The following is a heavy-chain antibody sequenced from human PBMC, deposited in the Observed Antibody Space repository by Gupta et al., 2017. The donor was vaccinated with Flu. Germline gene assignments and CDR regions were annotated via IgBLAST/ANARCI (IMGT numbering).Heavy chain of an antibody. CDR1: GFTFSMYG. J-gene: IGHJ6*02. V-gene: IGHV3-30*18. CDR2: VSHDGSQN. Sequence: QGQLVESGGGVVQPGESLRLACAAFGFTFSMYGMYWVRQAPGKGLEWVAVVSHDGSQNNYADSVKGRFTISRDNAKGILYLEMNSLRSEDTALYYCAKDRVRRSSGYGMDLWGLGTTVTVSS. D-gene: IGHD3-22*01. CDR3: AKDRVRRSSGYGMDL.